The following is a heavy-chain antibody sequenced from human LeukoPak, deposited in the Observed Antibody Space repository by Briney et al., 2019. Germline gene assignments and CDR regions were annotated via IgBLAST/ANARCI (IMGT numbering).Heavy chain of an antibody. CDR1: GGSLSSYY. J-gene: IGHJ5*02. CDR2: IYYSGST. CDR3: ARQHYDFWSGYYTGNWFDP. V-gene: IGHV4-59*08. Sequence: SETLSLTCTVSGGSLSSYYWSWLRQPPGKGLEWIGYIYYSGSTNYNPSLKSRVTISVDTSKNQFSLKLSSVPAADTAVYYCARQHYDFWSGYYTGNWFDPWGQGTLVTVSS. D-gene: IGHD3-3*01.